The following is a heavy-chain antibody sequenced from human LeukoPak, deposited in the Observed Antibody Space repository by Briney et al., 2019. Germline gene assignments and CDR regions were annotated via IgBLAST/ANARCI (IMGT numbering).Heavy chain of an antibody. CDR2: ISGSGGST. CDR1: GFTFSSYA. CDR3: AKDRIAVAAATPDY. J-gene: IGHJ4*02. Sequence: PGGSLRLSCAASGFTFSSYAMSGVRQAPGEGLEWVSGISGSGGSTYYADSVKGRFTISRDNSKNTMYMQMNSLRAEDTAVYYRAKDRIAVAAATPDYWGQGALVTVSS. V-gene: IGHV3-23*01. D-gene: IGHD6-19*01.